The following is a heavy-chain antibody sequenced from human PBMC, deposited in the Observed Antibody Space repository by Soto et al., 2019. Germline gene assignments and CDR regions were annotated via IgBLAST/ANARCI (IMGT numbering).Heavy chain of an antibody. CDR3: VNSRDYGGNSGFDY. V-gene: IGHV3-64D*06. J-gene: IGHJ4*02. CDR2: ISSNGGST. Sequence: PGGSLRLSCSASGFTFSSYAMHWVRQAPGKGLEYVSAISSNGGSTYYADSVKGRFTISRDNSKNTLYLQMSSLRAEDTAVYYCVNSRDYGGNSGFDYWGQGTLVTVSS. D-gene: IGHD4-17*01. CDR1: GFTFSSYA.